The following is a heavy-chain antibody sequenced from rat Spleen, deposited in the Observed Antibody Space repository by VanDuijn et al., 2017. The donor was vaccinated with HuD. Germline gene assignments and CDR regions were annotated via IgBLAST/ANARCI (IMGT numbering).Heavy chain of an antibody. CDR3: ARRGGYNSDWYFDF. J-gene: IGHJ1*01. D-gene: IGHD1-11*01. CDR2: ISTGGGNT. CDR1: GFTFSNYG. Sequence: EVQLVESGGGSVQPGRSLKLSCAASGFTFSNYGMAWVRQTPTKGLEWVASISTGGGNTYYRDSVKGRFTISRDNAKNTQYLQMNSLRSEDTATYYCARRGGYNSDWYFDFWGPGTMVTVSS. V-gene: IGHV5S13*01.